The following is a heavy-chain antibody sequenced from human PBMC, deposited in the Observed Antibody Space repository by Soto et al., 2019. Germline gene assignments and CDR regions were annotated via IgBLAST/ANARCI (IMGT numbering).Heavy chain of an antibody. V-gene: IGHV1-46*01. CDR3: ASPCISTSCYYYYYGMDV. D-gene: IGHD2-2*01. CDR1: GYTFTSYY. Sequence: ASVKVSCKASGYTFTSYYMHWVRQAPGQGLEWMGIINPSGGSTSYAQKFQGRVTITADESTSTAYMELSSLRSEDTAVHYCASPCISTSCYYYYYGMDVWGQGTTVSVSS. CDR2: INPSGGST. J-gene: IGHJ6*02.